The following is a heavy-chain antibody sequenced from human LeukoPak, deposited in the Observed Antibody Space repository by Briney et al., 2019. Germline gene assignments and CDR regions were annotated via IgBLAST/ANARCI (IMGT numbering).Heavy chain of an antibody. Sequence: GRSLRLSCAASGFTFSSYWMHWVRQAPGKGLVWVSRINSDGSSTSYADSVKGRFTISRDNAKNTLYLQMNSLRAEDTAVYYCARGRGYCSSTSCYYYYYGMDVWGQGTTVTVSS. CDR1: GFTFSSYW. D-gene: IGHD2-2*01. CDR2: INSDGSST. CDR3: ARGRGYCSSTSCYYYYYGMDV. J-gene: IGHJ6*02. V-gene: IGHV3-74*01.